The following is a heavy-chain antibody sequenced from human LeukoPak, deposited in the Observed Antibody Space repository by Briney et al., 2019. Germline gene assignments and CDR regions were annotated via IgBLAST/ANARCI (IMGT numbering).Heavy chain of an antibody. CDR1: GFTFSNYW. D-gene: IGHD3-22*01. V-gene: IGHV3-74*01. CDR2: INSDGSSR. CDR3: ARGGPDSSDYSSLFDY. J-gene: IGHJ4*02. Sequence: GGSPRLSFAAPGFTFSNYWMSWVRQAPGKGLVWVSRINSDGSSRHYADSVKGRFTISRDNAKNTLHLQMTSLRAEDTAVYYCARGGPDSSDYSSLFDYWGRGILVTVSS.